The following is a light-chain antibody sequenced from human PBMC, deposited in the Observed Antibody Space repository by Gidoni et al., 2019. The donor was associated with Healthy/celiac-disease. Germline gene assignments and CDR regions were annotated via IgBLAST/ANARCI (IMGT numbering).Light chain of an antibody. CDR3: QQLNSYLLFT. CDR2: AAS. Sequence: DIQLTQSPSFLSASVGDRVTITCRASQGISSYLAWYQQKPGKAPKLLIYAASTLQSGVPSRFSGSGSGTEFTLTISSLQPEDFATYYCQQLNSYLLFTFGPGTKVDIQ. J-gene: IGKJ3*01. V-gene: IGKV1-9*01. CDR1: QGISSY.